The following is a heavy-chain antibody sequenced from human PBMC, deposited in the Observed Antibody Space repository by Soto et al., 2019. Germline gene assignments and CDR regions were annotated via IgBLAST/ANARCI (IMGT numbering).Heavy chain of an antibody. Sequence: GGSLRLSCAASGFTVSNNYMSWVRQAPGKGLEWVALIWYDGSNKYYADSVKGRFTISRDNSKNTLYLQMTSLRAEDTAVYYCANIAAAATNLDYWGQGTLVTVSS. CDR1: GFTVSNNY. D-gene: IGHD6-13*01. CDR3: ANIAAAATNLDY. CDR2: IWYDGSNK. J-gene: IGHJ4*02. V-gene: IGHV3-33*08.